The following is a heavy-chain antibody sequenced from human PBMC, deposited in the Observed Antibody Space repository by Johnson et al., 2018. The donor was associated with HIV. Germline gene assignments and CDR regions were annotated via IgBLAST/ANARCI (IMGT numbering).Heavy chain of an antibody. CDR2: ITYDGSNK. CDR1: GFTFRSYA. J-gene: IGHJ3*01. D-gene: IGHD6-6*01. Sequence: QVQLVESGGGVMQPGKSLRLSCEASGFTFRSYAMHWVRQAPGKGLEWVAVITYDGSNKYYVDSVKGRFTISRDNAKNSLYLQMNSLRAEDTAVYFCARVVPYAFDLWGQGTMVTVSS. V-gene: IGHV3-33*08. CDR3: ARVVPYAFDL.